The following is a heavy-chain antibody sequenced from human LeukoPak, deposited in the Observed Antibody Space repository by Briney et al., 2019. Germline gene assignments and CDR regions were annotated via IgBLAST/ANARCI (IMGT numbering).Heavy chain of an antibody. J-gene: IGHJ4*02. CDR1: EFTFSSYW. V-gene: IGHV3-74*01. D-gene: IGHD3-10*01. CDR3: SRDLYGSVSYSPV. CDR2: INSAGSST. Sequence: QPGGSLRLSCAASEFTFSSYWMHWVRQAPGKGLVWVARINSAGSSTSYADSVKGRFTISRDNAKNTVYLQMNSLRAEDTAVYYCSRDLYGSVSYSPVWGEGTLVTVSS.